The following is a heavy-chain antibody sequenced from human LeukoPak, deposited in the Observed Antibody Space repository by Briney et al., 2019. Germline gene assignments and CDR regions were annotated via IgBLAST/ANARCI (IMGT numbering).Heavy chain of an antibody. V-gene: IGHV1-2*02. CDR2: INPNSGGT. CDR3: ARCGGDCLTNDAFDI. J-gene: IGHJ3*02. D-gene: IGHD2-21*02. CDR1: GYTFTGYY. Sequence: ASVKVSCKASGYTFTGYYMHWVRQAPGQGLEWMGWINPNSGGTNYAQKFQGRVTMTRDTSISTAYMELSRLRSDDTAVYYCARCGGDCLTNDAFDIWGQGTMVTVSS.